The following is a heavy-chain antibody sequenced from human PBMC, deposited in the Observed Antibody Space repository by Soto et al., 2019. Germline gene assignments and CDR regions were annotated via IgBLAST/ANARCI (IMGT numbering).Heavy chain of an antibody. V-gene: IGHV4-61*08. D-gene: IGHD2-2*01. J-gene: IGHJ6*04. CDR2: IYYSGST. Sequence: PSETLSLTCTVSGGSISSGGYYWSWIRQHPGKGLEWIGYIYYSGSTNYNPSLKSRVTISVDTSKNQFSLKLSSVTAADTAVYYCARVGRYCSSTSCYDLDVWGKGTTVTVSS. CDR1: GGSISSGGYY. CDR3: ARVGRYCSSTSCYDLDV.